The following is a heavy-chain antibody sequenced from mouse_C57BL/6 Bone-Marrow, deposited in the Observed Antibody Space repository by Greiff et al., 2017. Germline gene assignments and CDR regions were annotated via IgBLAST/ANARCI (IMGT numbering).Heavy chain of an antibody. Sequence: VQLQQSGAELVKPGASVKLSCTASGFNIKDYYIHWVKQRTEQGLEWIGRIDPEDGETKYAPKFQDKAPITADTSSNTAYLQLSSLTSEDTAVYYCTRSLIYYGTNYWGQGTTLTVSS. J-gene: IGHJ2*01. CDR3: TRSLIYYGTNY. D-gene: IGHD1-1*01. CDR2: IDPEDGET. V-gene: IGHV14-2*01. CDR1: GFNIKDYY.